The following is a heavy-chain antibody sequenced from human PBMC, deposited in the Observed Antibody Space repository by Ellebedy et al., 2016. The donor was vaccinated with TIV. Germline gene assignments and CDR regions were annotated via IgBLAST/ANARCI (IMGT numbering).Heavy chain of an antibody. V-gene: IGHV3-53*01. CDR2: LHSGGTT. CDR3: ARAPTVTSVFDC. CDR1: GFTISNNY. D-gene: IGHD4-17*01. Sequence: GESLKISXAASGFTISNNYMSWVRQAPGKGLEWAAILHSGGTTFYADSAKGRFTISRDSSKNTLYLQMNSLRVEDTAVYYCARAPTVTSVFDCWGQGTLVTVSS. J-gene: IGHJ4*02.